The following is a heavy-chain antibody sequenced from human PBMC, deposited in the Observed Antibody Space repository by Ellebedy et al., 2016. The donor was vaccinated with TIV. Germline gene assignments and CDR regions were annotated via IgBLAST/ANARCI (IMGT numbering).Heavy chain of an antibody. Sequence: GGSLRLXXAASGFTFSSYWMLWVRQAPGMGLEWVANIKQDGSEKYYVDSVKGRFTISRDNSKNTLYLQMNSLRAEDTAVYYCASEGHDYGDLFDYWGQGTLVTVSS. CDR3: ASEGHDYGDLFDY. CDR1: GFTFSSYW. V-gene: IGHV3-7*01. CDR2: IKQDGSEK. D-gene: IGHD4-17*01. J-gene: IGHJ4*02.